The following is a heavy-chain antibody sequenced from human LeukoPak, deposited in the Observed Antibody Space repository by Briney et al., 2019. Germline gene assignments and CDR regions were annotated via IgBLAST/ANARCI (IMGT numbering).Heavy chain of an antibody. CDR3: ARGRSFGELGVY. CDR1: GYTFIDYY. J-gene: IGHJ4*02. V-gene: IGHV1-2*02. D-gene: IGHD3-10*01. Sequence: ASVKVSCKASGYTFIDYYIHWVRQAPGQGLEWMGSINPNSDVTNYAQNFQGRVTMTRDTFIRTAYMELSRLTSDDTAVYYCARGRSFGELGVYWGQGTCSPSPQ. CDR2: INPNSDVT.